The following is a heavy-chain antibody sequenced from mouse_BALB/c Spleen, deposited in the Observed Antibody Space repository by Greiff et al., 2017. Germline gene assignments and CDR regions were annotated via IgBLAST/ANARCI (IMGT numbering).Heavy chain of an antibody. CDR2: ISSGGSYT. J-gene: IGHJ2*01. D-gene: IGHD1-1*01. CDR3: ARLFTTVVATDY. Sequence: DVQLQESGGGLVKPGGSLKLSCAASGFTFSSYAMSWVRQTPEKRLEWVATISSGGSYTYYPDSVKGRFTISRDNAKNTLYLQMSSLRSEDTAMYYCARLFTTVVATDYWGQGTTLTVSS. V-gene: IGHV5-9-3*01. CDR1: GFTFSSYA.